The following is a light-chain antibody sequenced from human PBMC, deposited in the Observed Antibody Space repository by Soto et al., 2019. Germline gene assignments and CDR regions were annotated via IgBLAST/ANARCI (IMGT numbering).Light chain of an antibody. CDR3: QHYDNLHC. Sequence: IQLTQSPSSLSASVGDSVTITCQASQDIRNYLNWYQQKPGKAPKLLIYDASNLETGVPSRFIGSGYVTNFTFNISSMQPEDIATYYCQHYDNLHCLGPGTKGDIK. CDR1: QDIRNY. V-gene: IGKV1-33*01. CDR2: DAS. J-gene: IGKJ3*01.